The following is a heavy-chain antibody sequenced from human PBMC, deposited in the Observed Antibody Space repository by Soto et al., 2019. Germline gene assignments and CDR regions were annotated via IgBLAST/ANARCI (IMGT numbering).Heavy chain of an antibody. V-gene: IGHV3-11*05. J-gene: IGHJ4*02. Sequence: QVQLVESGGGLVKPGGSLRLSCAASGFTFSDYYMSWIRQAPGKGLEWVSYISSSSSYTNYADSVKGRFTISRDNAKNSLYLQMNSLRAEDTAVYYCARDHHRYSGYDYVDDWGPGTLVTVSS. CDR2: ISSSSSYT. CDR3: ARDHHRYSGYDYVDD. D-gene: IGHD5-12*01. CDR1: GFTFSDYY.